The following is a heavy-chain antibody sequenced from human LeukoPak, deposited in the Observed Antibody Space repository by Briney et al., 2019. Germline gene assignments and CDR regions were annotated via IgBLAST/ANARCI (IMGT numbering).Heavy chain of an antibody. Sequence: PGGSLRLSCAASGFTFDDYAMNWVRQGPGKGLEYVSAITANARSKYHADSVRGRFTISRDNSKDTLYLQMGSLRPEDTAVYYCARGPSSYFYMDVWGKGTTVTISS. CDR3: ARGPSSYFYMDV. CDR2: ITANARSK. V-gene: IGHV3-64*02. CDR1: GFTFDDYA. J-gene: IGHJ6*03.